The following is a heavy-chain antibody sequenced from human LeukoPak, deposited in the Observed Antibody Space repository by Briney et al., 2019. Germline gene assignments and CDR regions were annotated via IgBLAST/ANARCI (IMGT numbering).Heavy chain of an antibody. Sequence: GGSLRLSCAASGFTFSSYNMNWVRQAPGKGLEWVSSISTNRTYIYYEDSVKGRFTLYRDNAKNSLSLQMNSLRAEDTAVYYCSRGPRSDWYFDLWGRGTLVSVS. CDR3: SRGPRSDWYFDL. CDR2: ISTNRTYI. D-gene: IGHD1-26*01. V-gene: IGHV3-21*01. CDR1: GFTFSSYN. J-gene: IGHJ2*01.